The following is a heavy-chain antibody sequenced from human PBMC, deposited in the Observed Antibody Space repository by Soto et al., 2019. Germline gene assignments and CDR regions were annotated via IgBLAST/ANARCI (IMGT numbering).Heavy chain of an antibody. D-gene: IGHD6-6*01. J-gene: IGHJ4*02. V-gene: IGHV3-33*01. CDR1: GFTFSSYG. CDR3: ARVNPILIAARPVFDV. CDR2: IWYDGSNK. Sequence: PGGSLRLSCAASGFTFSSYGMHWVRQAPDKGLEWVAVIWYDGSNKYYADSVKGRFTISRDNSKNTRYLQMNSLRAEDTAVYYCARVNPILIAARPVFDVWGKGTLVTVDS.